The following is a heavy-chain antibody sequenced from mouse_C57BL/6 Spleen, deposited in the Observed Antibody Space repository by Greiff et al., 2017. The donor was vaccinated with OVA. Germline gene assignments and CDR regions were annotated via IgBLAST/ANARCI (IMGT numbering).Heavy chain of an antibody. CDR3: ARSNWTGLY. CDR2: IYPRSGNT. CDR1: GYTFTSYG. V-gene: IGHV1-81*01. Sequence: VKLMESGAELARPGASVKLSCKASGYTFTSYGISWVKQRTGQGLEWIGEIYPRSGNTYYNEKFKGKATLTADKSSSTAYMELRSLTSEDSAVYFCARSNWTGLYWGQGTTLTVSS. D-gene: IGHD4-1*01. J-gene: IGHJ2*01.